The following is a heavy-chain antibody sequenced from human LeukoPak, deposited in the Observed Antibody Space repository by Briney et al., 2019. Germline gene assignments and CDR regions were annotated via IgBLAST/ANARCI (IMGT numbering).Heavy chain of an antibody. CDR2: IWYDGSNK. CDR1: GFTFSSYG. V-gene: IGHV3-33*01. Sequence: GESLRLSCAASGFTFSSYGMHWVRQAPGKGLEWVAVIWYDGSNKYYADSVKGRFTISRDNSKNTLYLQMNSLRAEDTAVYYCARTEIAADVTCFDYWGQGTLVTVSS. CDR3: ARTEIAADVTCFDY. J-gene: IGHJ4*02. D-gene: IGHD6-13*01.